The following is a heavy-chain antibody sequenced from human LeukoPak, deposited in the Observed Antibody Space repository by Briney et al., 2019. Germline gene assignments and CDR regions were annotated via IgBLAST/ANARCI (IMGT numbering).Heavy chain of an antibody. Sequence: PSETLSLTCAVYGGSFSGYYWSWIRQPPGKGLEWIGEINHSGSTNYNPSLKSRVTISVDTSKNQFSLKLSSVTAADTAVYYCARVGAGSGYDQPPNYYYYYGMDVWGQGTTVTVSS. V-gene: IGHV4-34*01. CDR1: GGSFSGYY. CDR2: INHSGST. CDR3: ARVGAGSGYDQPPNYYYYYGMDV. D-gene: IGHD5-12*01. J-gene: IGHJ6*02.